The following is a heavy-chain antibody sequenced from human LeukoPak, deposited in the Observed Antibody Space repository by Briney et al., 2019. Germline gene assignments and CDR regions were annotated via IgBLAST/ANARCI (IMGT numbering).Heavy chain of an antibody. Sequence: SETLSLTCTVSGGSISTYYWSWIRQPPGKGLEWIGCIYYSGSTNYNPSLKSRVTISVDTSKNQFSLKLSSMTAADTAVYYCARVDCSGGSCYSNRGAFDIWGQGTMVTVSS. J-gene: IGHJ3*02. CDR1: GGSISTYY. V-gene: IGHV4-59*01. CDR3: ARVDCSGGSCYSNRGAFDI. CDR2: IYYSGST. D-gene: IGHD2-15*01.